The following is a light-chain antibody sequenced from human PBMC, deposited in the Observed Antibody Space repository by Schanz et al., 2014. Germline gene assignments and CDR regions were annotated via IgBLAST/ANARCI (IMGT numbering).Light chain of an antibody. Sequence: DIVLTQSPLSLPVAPGEPASISCRSTQSLLHSNGYNYLHWYLQKPGQSPQLLIYLGSTRASGVPDRFSGSGSGTDFTLKLSRVEAEDVGLYYCMQGLQTPYTFGQGTKLEIK. CDR2: LGS. V-gene: IGKV2-28*01. J-gene: IGKJ2*01. CDR1: QSLLHSNGYNY. CDR3: MQGLQTPYT.